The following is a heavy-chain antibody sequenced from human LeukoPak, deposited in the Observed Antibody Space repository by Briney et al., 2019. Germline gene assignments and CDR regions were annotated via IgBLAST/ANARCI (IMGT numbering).Heavy chain of an antibody. CDR2: INHNGNT. CDR1: GGSFRGHF. D-gene: IGHD3-10*01. Sequence: PSETLSLTCAVYGGSFRGHFCSWIRQPPGKGLEWIGEINHNGNTNYNPFLKSRVTMSVDTSKNQFSLRLNSVTAADTAVYYCAKGPQTGWFDTWGQGTLVTVSS. CDR3: AKGPQTGWFDT. J-gene: IGHJ5*02. V-gene: IGHV4-34*01.